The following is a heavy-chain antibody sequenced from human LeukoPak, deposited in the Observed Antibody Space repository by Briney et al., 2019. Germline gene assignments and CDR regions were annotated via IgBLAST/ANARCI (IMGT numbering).Heavy chain of an antibody. CDR1: GFTFSSYG. CDR2: IRYDGSNK. V-gene: IGHV3-30*02. CDR3: AKDKGATNDAFDI. D-gene: IGHD1-26*01. J-gene: IGHJ3*02. Sequence: GGSLRLSCAASGFTFSSYGMHWVRQAPGKGLEWVAFIRYDGSNKYYADSVKGRFTISRDNAKNSLYLQMNSLRAEDTALYYCAKDKGATNDAFDIWGQGTMVTVSS.